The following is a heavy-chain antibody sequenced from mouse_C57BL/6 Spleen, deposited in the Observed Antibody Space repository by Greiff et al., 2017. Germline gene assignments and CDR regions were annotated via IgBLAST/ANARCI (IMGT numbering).Heavy chain of an antibody. CDR2: IDPSDSYT. V-gene: IGHV1-69*01. Sequence: QVQLQQSGAELVMPGASVKLSCKASGYTFTSYWMHWVKQRPGQGLEWIGEIDPSDSYTNYNQKFKGKSTLTVDKSSSTAYMQLSSLTSEDSAVYYWARSLDSSGPYKFDYWGQGTTLTVSS. CDR3: ARSLDSSGPYKFDY. J-gene: IGHJ2*01. CDR1: GYTFTSYW. D-gene: IGHD3-2*02.